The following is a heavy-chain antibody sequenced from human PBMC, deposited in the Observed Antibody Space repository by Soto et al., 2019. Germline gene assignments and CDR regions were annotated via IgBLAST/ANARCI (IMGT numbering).Heavy chain of an antibody. J-gene: IGHJ6*02. CDR2: IYYNGST. V-gene: IGHV4-59*01. D-gene: IGHD1-1*01. CDR1: GGSISSYY. CDR3: ARGGTTAVRKGAGFDYYYYGMDV. Sequence: QVQLQESGPGLVKPSETLSLTCTVSGGSISSYYWSWIRQPPGKGLEWIGYIYYNGSTNYNPSLRGRVTISVDTSKNQFSLKLSSVTAADTAVYYCARGGTTAVRKGAGFDYYYYGMDVWGQGTTVTVSS.